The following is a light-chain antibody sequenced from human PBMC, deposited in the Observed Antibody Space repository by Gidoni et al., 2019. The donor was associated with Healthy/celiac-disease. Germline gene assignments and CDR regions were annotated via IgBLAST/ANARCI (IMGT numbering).Light chain of an antibody. CDR3: SSYTSSSTLV. CDR2: DVS. V-gene: IGLV2-14*03. CDR1: SSDVGGYNY. J-gene: IGLJ2*01. Sequence: QSALTQPASVSGSPGQSITISCTGTSSDVGGYNYVSWYQQHPGNSPKLMIYDVSNRPSWVSNRFSGSKSGNTASLTISGLQAEDEAYYYCSSYTSSSTLVFGGGTKLTVL.